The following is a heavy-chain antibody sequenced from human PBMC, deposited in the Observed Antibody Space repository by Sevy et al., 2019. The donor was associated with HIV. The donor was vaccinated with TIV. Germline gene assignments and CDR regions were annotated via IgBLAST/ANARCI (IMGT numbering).Heavy chain of an antibody. CDR2: IYYSGST. Sequence: SETLSLTCTVSGGSISSGGYYWSWIRQHPGKGLEWIGYIYYSGSTYYNPSLKSRVTISVDTSKNQFSLKLSFVTAADTAVYYCARENCSGGSCSQYNWFDPWGQGTLVTVSS. D-gene: IGHD2-15*01. V-gene: IGHV4-31*03. CDR3: ARENCSGGSCSQYNWFDP. CDR1: GGSISSGGYY. J-gene: IGHJ5*02.